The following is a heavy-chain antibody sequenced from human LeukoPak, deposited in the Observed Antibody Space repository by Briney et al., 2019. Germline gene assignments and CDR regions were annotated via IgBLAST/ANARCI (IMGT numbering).Heavy chain of an antibody. J-gene: IGHJ4*02. CDR2: ISGIGGST. CDR1: GLTLSGYA. V-gene: IGHV3-23*01. D-gene: IGHD3-3*01. CDR3: AKAGIFIRMFGVFTSPSSPPVPPC. Sequence: QPGGSLRLSCAASGLTLSGYAMSWVPQARGKWLEWVSAISGIGGSTYYARSVKGRFTLSRDNSKNTLYLQKNSLRAEDTALYYCAKAGIFIRMFGVFTSPSSPPVPPCWGRGTLVTVSS.